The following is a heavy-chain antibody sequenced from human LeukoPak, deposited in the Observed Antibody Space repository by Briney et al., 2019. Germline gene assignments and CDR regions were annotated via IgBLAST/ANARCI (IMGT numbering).Heavy chain of an antibody. CDR2: IKSKTYGETT. CDR1: GFTFSNAW. J-gene: IGHJ4*02. Sequence: PGGSLRLSCAGSGFTFSNAWLSWVRQAPGKGLQWLGRIKSKTYGETTDYGAPVTGRFTISRDDSKNTLYLQMNSLITEDTAVYYCTTDAPTSSGTGFFDHWGQGTLVTVSP. V-gene: IGHV3-15*01. CDR3: TTDAPTSSGTGFFDH. D-gene: IGHD1-14*01.